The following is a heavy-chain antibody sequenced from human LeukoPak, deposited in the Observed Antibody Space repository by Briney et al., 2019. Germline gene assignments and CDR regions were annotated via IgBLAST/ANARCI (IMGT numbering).Heavy chain of an antibody. D-gene: IGHD6-13*01. J-gene: IGHJ4*02. CDR3: AKDGQLGGSSWFTLYFDY. CDR2: ISYDGSNT. V-gene: IGHV3-30*18. Sequence: PGGSLRLSCAASRFSFRSYDMHWVRQAPGKGLEWVAVISYDGSNTYYTDSVKGRFTISRDNSKNTLYLQMNSLRPEDTAVYYCAKDGQLGGSSWFTLYFDYWGQGTLVTVSS. CDR1: RFSFRSYD.